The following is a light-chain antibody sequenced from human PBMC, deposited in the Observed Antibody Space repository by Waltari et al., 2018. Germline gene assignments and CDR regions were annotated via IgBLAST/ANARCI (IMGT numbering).Light chain of an antibody. CDR1: HTILYRFNNKNS. Sequence: DIVMTQSPDSLAVSLGERAHINCKSSHTILYRFNNKNSLAWYQQTPGQPPKLLIYWASTRESGVPDRFSGTGSGTDFNLTISSLQAEDVAVYYCQQYFSTPLTFGGGTKVEI. CDR2: WAS. J-gene: IGKJ4*01. CDR3: QQYFSTPLT. V-gene: IGKV4-1*01.